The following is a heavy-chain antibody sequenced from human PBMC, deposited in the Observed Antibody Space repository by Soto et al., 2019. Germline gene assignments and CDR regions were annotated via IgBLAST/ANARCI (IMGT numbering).Heavy chain of an antibody. V-gene: IGHV1-2*04. CDR3: ARDLRPYCSSTSSYGDYYYWIDV. J-gene: IGHJ6*04. CDR2: INPNSGGT. CDR1: GYTFTGYY. Sequence: ASVKVSCKASGYTFTGYYMHWVRQAPGQGLEWMGWINPNSGGTNYAQKFQGWVTMTRDTSISTAYMELSRLRSDDTAVYYWARDLRPYCSSTSSYGDYYYWIDVWGKGTTVTVSS. D-gene: IGHD2-2*01.